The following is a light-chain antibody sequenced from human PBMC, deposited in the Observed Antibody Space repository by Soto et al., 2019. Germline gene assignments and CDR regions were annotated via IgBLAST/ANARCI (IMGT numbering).Light chain of an antibody. CDR3: QQYNNWPFT. CDR1: QSVSSN. CDR2: SAS. Sequence: EIVMTQSPATLSVSPGERATLSCRASQSVSSNLAWYQQKPGQAPRLLIYSASTRATGIPARFSGSGSGTEFTLTISSLQSEDFAVYYCQQYNNWPFTFGGGTKVEIK. V-gene: IGKV3-15*01. J-gene: IGKJ4*01.